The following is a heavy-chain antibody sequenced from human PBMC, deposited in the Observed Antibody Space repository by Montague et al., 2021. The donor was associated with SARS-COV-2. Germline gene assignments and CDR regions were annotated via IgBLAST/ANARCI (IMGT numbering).Heavy chain of an antibody. Sequence: CAIPGDSVSSNSATWNWVRQSPSRGLEWLGRTYYRSKWYNDYAVXXRGRVTINPDTSKNQFSLQLNSVTPEDTAIYYCTSGREGNYNVMDVWGQGTTVTVSS. J-gene: IGHJ6*02. CDR3: TSGREGNYNVMDV. CDR1: GDSVSSNSAT. D-gene: IGHD1-1*01. V-gene: IGHV6-1*01. CDR2: TYYRSKWYN.